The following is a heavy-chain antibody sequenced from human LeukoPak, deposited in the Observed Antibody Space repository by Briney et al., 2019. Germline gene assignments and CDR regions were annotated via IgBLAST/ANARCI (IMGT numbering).Heavy chain of an antibody. CDR2: IIPILGIA. CDR3: ARAYYYDSSGYYPD. Sequence: SVKVSCKASGGTFSSYAISWVRQAPGQGLEWMGRIIPILGIANYAQKFQGRVTITADKSTSTAYMGLSSLRSEDTAVYYCARAYYYDSSGYYPDWGQGTLVTVSS. J-gene: IGHJ4*02. D-gene: IGHD3-22*01. CDR1: GGTFSSYA. V-gene: IGHV1-69*04.